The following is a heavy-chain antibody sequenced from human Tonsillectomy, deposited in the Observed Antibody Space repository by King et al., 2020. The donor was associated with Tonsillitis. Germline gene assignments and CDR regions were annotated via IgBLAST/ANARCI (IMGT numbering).Heavy chain of an antibody. J-gene: IGHJ4*02. Sequence: VQLVESGGGLVQPGGSLRLSCATSGFTFSSHWMHWVRQAPGKGLVWVSRIDNDGIDTPYADSVKGRFTISRDNAKNTLYLQMNSLRAEDTAVYYCARDGDVPITFDYWGQGTLVTVSS. CDR3: ARDGDVPITFDY. CDR1: GFTFSSHW. CDR2: IDNDGIDT. V-gene: IGHV3-74*01. D-gene: IGHD2-2*01.